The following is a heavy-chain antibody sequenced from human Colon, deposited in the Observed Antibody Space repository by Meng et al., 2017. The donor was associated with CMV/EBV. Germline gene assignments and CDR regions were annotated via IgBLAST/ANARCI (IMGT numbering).Heavy chain of an antibody. D-gene: IGHD3-16*01. CDR1: GFTASSYY. J-gene: IGHJ4*02. CDR3: ARGRVSSSVFDY. CDR2: LFGTAET. Sequence: GESLKISCAASGFTASSYYLTWVRQAPGKGLEWVSVLFGTAETYYADSVRGRFTISRDISNNTVHLQMNSLNAEDTAIYYCARGRVSSSVFDYWGQGTLVTVSS. V-gene: IGHV3-53*01.